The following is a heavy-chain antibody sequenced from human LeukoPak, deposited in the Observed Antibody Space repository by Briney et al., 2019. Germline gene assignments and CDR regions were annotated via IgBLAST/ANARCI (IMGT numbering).Heavy chain of an antibody. CDR1: GGSISSSSYY. J-gene: IGHJ5*02. CDR3: ARHGNPWELRGWFDP. D-gene: IGHD1-26*01. CDR2: IYYSGST. V-gene: IGHV4-39*01. Sequence: SETLSLTCTVSGGSISSSSYYWGWIRQPPGKGLEWIGSIYYSGSTYYNPSLKSRVTISVDTSKNQFSLKLSSVTAADTAVYYCARHGNPWELRGWFDPWGQGTLVTVSS.